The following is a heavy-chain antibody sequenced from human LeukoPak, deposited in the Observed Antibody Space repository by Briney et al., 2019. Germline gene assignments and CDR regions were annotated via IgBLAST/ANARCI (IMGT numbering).Heavy chain of an antibody. V-gene: IGHV4-59*12. CDR3: AREGVTTDIY. CDR2: IYYSGST. CDR1: GGSISSYY. Sequence: PSETLSLTCTVSGGSISSYYWSWIRQPPGKGLEWIGYIYYSGSTNYNPSLKSRVTISVDTSKNQFSLKLSSVTAADTAVYYCAREGVTTDIYWGQGTLVTVSS. J-gene: IGHJ4*02. D-gene: IGHD4-17*01.